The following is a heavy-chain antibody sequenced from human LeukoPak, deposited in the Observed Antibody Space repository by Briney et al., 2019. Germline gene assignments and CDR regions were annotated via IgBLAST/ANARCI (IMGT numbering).Heavy chain of an antibody. CDR1: VYTFTGYY. J-gene: IGHJ5*02. Sequence: ASVKVSCQASVYTFTGYYMHWVRQAPGQGLEWMGWINPNSGGTNYAQKFQGRVTMTRDTSISTAYMELSRLRSDDTAVYYCASDFWSGLHNWFDPWGQGTLVTVSS. CDR2: INPNSGGT. CDR3: ASDFWSGLHNWFDP. D-gene: IGHD3-3*01. V-gene: IGHV1-2*02.